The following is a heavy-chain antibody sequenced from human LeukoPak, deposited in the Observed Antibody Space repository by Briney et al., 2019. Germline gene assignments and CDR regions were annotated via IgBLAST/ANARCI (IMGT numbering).Heavy chain of an antibody. CDR2: IYHSGST. CDR1: GYSISSGYY. Sequence: SETLSLTCTVSGYSISSGYYWGWIRQPPGKGLEWIGSIYHSGSTYYNPSLKSRVTISVDTSKNQFSLKLSSVTAADTAVYYCAREVNWFDPWGQGTLVTVS. J-gene: IGHJ5*02. V-gene: IGHV4-38-2*02. CDR3: AREVNWFDP.